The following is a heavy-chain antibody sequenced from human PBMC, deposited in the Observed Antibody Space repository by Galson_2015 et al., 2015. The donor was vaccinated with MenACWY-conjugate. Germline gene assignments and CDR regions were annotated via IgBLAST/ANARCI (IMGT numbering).Heavy chain of an antibody. J-gene: IGHJ4*02. D-gene: IGHD3-22*01. CDR3: AALSREEPYYDSSGYYYYFDY. Sequence: SVKVSCKASGFTFTSSAVQWVRQARGQRLEWIGWIVVGSGNTNYAQKFQERVTITRDMSTSTAYMELSSLRSEDTAVYYCAALSREEPYYDSSGYYYYFDYWGQGTLVTVSS. CDR1: GFTFTSSA. CDR2: IVVGSGNT. V-gene: IGHV1-58*01.